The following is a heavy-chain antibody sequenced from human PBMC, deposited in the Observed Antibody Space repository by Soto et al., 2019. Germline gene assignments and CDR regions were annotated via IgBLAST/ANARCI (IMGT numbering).Heavy chain of an antibody. CDR2: IYYSGST. V-gene: IGHV4-59*01. D-gene: IGHD4-17*01. CDR3: ARDQTTVTTGDWYFDL. Sequence: QVQLQESGPGLVKPSETLSLTCTVSGGSISSYYWSWIRQPPGKGLEWIGYIYYSGSTNYNPSLKSRVTISVDTSKNQFSLKLSSVTAADTAVYYCARDQTTVTTGDWYFDLWGRGTLVTVSS. CDR1: GGSISSYY. J-gene: IGHJ2*01.